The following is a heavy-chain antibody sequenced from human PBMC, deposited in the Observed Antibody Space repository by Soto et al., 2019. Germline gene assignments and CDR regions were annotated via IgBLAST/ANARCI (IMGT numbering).Heavy chain of an antibody. D-gene: IGHD2-15*01. CDR1: GGSFSGYY. CDR3: ARAAPRYCSTGSCYTGRDY. Sequence: QVQLQQWGAGLLKPSETLSLTCAVYGGSFSGYYWSWIRQPPGKGLEWIGEINHSGSTNYNPSLTSQNADPVDTSKTTVSQELISVTATATAVYYVARAAPRYCSTGSCYTGRDYWGQGALGTVSS. J-gene: IGHJ4*02. V-gene: IGHV4-34*01. CDR2: INHSGST.